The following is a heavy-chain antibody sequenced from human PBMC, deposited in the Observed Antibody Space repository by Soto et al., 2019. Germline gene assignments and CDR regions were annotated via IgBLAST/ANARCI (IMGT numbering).Heavy chain of an antibody. J-gene: IGHJ4*02. CDR1: GFAFSSYG. D-gene: IGHD5-18*01. CDR3: VSDRGYGHASVPYS. V-gene: IGHV3-30*03. CDR2: ISYDGSLQ. Sequence: QAQLVESGGGVVQPGRSLRLSCAASGFAFSSYGMHWVRQAPGTGLEWVAVISYDGSLQHYADSVKGRFTISRDNSKNKVLLQRSSLRAEDTGVYYCVSDRGYGHASVPYSWGQGTLVSVSS.